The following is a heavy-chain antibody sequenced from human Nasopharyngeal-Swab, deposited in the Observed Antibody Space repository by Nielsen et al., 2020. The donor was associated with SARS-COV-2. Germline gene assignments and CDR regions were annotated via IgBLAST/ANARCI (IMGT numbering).Heavy chain of an antibody. CDR1: GFTFSSYS. J-gene: IGHJ5*01. Sequence: GGSLRLSCAASGFTFSSYSMNWVRQAPGKGLEWVSSISSSSSYIYYADSVKGRFTISRDNAKNSLYLQMNSLRAEDTAVYYCAKERGGNWIDPWGQGTLVTVSS. CDR3: AKERGGNWIDP. D-gene: IGHD3-16*01. CDR2: ISSSSSYI. V-gene: IGHV3-21*01.